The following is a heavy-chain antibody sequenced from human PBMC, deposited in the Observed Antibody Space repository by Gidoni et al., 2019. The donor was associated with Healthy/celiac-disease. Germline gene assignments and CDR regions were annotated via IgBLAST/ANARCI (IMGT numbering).Heavy chain of an antibody. CDR1: GFIFSGSA. Sequence: EVQLVESGGGLVQPGGSLKLSCAASGFIFSGSAMNWVRQASGKGLEWVGRSRSKANSYATAYAASVKGRFTISRDDSKNTAYLQMISLKTEDTAVYYCTSLSIAVAGTRFGYWGQGTLVTVSS. J-gene: IGHJ4*02. CDR3: TSLSIAVAGTRFGY. D-gene: IGHD6-19*01. V-gene: IGHV3-73*01. CDR2: SRSKANSYAT.